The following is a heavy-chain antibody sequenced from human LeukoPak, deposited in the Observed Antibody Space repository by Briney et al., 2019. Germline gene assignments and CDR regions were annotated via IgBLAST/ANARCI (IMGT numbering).Heavy chain of an antibody. CDR1: GYAFTSYG. D-gene: IGHD5-24*01. J-gene: IGHJ4*02. V-gene: IGHV1-18*01. CDR3: ARAESRDGYNTYYFDY. Sequence: ASVKVSCKASGYAFTSYGISWVRQAPGQGLEWMGWISAYNGNTNYAQKLQGRVTMTTDTPTSTAYMELRSLRSDDTAVYYCARAESRDGYNTYYFDYWGQGTLVTVSS. CDR2: ISAYNGNT.